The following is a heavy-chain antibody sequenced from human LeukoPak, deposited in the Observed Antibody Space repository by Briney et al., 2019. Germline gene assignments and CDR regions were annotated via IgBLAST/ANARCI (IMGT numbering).Heavy chain of an antibody. CDR1: GYTFTNYY. J-gene: IGHJ4*02. CDR3: ARCGYSSGRSQACDY. CDR2: INPSSAGST. D-gene: IGHD6-19*01. V-gene: IGHV1-46*01. Sequence: GASVKVSFKASGYTFTNYYIHWVRQAPGQGLEWMGVINPSSAGSTYYAQQFQGRVTLTRDTSTSTVYMELTSLRSEDTADYYCARCGYSSGRSQACDYWGQGTLVTVSS.